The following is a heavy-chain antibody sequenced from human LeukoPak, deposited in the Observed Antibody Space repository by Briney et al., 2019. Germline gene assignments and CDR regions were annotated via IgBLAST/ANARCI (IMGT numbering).Heavy chain of an antibody. D-gene: IGHD2-15*01. V-gene: IGHV3-53*01. CDR2: IYSGGST. CDR3: ARDSRDPSDSVVEGANDAFDI. CDR1: GFTVSSNY. J-gene: IGHJ3*02. Sequence: GGSLRLSCAASGFTVSSNYMSWVRQAPGKGLEWVSVIYSGGSTYYADSVKGRFTISRDNSKNTLYLQMNSLRAEDTAVYYCARDSRDPSDSVVEGANDAFDIWGQGTMVTVSS.